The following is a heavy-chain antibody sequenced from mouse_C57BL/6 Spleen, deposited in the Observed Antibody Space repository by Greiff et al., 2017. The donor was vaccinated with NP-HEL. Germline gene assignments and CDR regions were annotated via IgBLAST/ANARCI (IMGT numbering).Heavy chain of an antibody. CDR1: GYAFSSYW. CDR2: IYPGDGDT. CDR3: ARTYYGSSYWYFDV. V-gene: IGHV1-80*01. J-gene: IGHJ1*03. Sequence: QVQLQQSGAELVKPGASVKISCKASGYAFSSYWMNWVKQRPGQGLEWIGQIYPGDGDTNYNGKFKGKATLTADKSSSTAYMQLSSLTSEDSAVYFCARTYYGSSYWYFDVWGTGTTVTVSS. D-gene: IGHD1-1*01.